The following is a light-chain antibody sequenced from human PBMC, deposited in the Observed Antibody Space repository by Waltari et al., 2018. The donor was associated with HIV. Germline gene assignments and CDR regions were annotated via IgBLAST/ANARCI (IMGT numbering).Light chain of an antibody. CDR2: QDS. Sequence: SYELTQPPSVSVSPGQTASITCSGDKLGDKYACWYQQKPGQSPGLVIYQDSKRPSGIPERFSGSNSGNTATLTISGTQAMDEADYYCQAWDSSTKVVFGGGTKLTVL. J-gene: IGLJ2*01. CDR3: QAWDSSTKVV. CDR1: KLGDKY. V-gene: IGLV3-1*01.